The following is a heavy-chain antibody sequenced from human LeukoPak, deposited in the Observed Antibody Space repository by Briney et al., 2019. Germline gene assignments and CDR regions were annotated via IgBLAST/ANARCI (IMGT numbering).Heavy chain of an antibody. CDR3: TTEERVSSGYCSGGSCYIDY. Sequence: PGGSLRLSCAASAFTFSNAWMNWVRQAPGKGLEWVGRIKSKTDGGTTDYAAPVKGRFTISRDDPKNTLYLQMNSLKTEDTAVYYCTTEERVSSGYCSGGSCYIDYWGQGTLVTVSS. D-gene: IGHD2-15*01. CDR2: IKSKTDGGTT. J-gene: IGHJ4*02. V-gene: IGHV3-15*01. CDR1: AFTFSNAW.